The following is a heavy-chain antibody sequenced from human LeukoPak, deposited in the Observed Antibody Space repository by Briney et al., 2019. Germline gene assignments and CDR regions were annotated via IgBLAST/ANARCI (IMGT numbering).Heavy chain of an antibody. V-gene: IGHV4-61*01. CDR2: IYYSGST. CDR1: GGSVSSGSYY. Sequence: SETLSLTCTVSGGSVSSGSYYWSWIRQPPGKGLEWIGYIYYSGSTNYNPSLKSRVTISVDTSKNQFSLKLSSVTAADTAVYYCARVTPEWLSPNYYGMDVWGQGTTVTVSS. J-gene: IGHJ6*02. D-gene: IGHD3-3*01. CDR3: ARVTPEWLSPNYYGMDV.